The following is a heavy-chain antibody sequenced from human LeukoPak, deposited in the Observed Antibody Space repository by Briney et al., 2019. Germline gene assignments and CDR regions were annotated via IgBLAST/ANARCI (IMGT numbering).Heavy chain of an antibody. CDR1: GFTFSDYY. D-gene: IGHD5-12*01. Sequence: PGGSLRLSCAASGFTFSDYYMSWIRQAPGKGLEWVAVISYDGSNKYYADSVKGRFTISRDNSKNTLYLQMNSLRAEDTAVYYCAKANFPRVYGGYHFDYWGQGTLVTVSS. V-gene: IGHV3-30*18. CDR3: AKANFPRVYGGYHFDY. J-gene: IGHJ4*02. CDR2: ISYDGSNK.